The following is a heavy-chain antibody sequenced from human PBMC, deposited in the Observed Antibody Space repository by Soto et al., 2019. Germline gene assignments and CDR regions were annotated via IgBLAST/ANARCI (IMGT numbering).Heavy chain of an antibody. CDR2: IYYSGST. D-gene: IGHD3-10*01. V-gene: IGHV4-39*01. CDR3: ARVGITMVRGVTSPLYYYYYYGMDV. CDR1: GGSISSSSYY. J-gene: IGHJ6*02. Sequence: PSETLSLTCTVSGGSISSSSYYWGWVRQPPGKGLEWIGSIYYSGSTYYNPSLKSRVTISVDTSKNQFSLKLSSVTAADTAVYYCARVGITMVRGVTSPLYYYYYYGMDVWGQGTTVTVSS.